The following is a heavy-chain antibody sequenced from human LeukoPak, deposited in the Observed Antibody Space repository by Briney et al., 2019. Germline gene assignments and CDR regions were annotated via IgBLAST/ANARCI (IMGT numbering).Heavy chain of an antibody. D-gene: IGHD2-15*01. V-gene: IGHV5-51*01. J-gene: IGHJ3*02. CDR1: GYSFTSYW. CDR3: ASPYCSGGSCYPGAFDI. Sequence: GESLKISCKGSGYSFTSYWIGWVRQMPGKGLEWMGIIYPGDSDTRYSPSFQGQVTISADKSISTAYLQWSSLKASDTAMYYCASPYCSGGSCYPGAFDIWGQGTMVTVSS. CDR2: IYPGDSDT.